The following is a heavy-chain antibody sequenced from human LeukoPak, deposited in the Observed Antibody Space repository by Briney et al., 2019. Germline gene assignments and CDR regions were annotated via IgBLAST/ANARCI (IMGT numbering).Heavy chain of an antibody. Sequence: SVKVSCEASGFTFTSSAVQWVRQARGQRLEWIGWIVVGSGNTNYAQKFQERVTITRDMSTRTAYMEVSSLRSEDTAVYYCAALSFSSGWYVPDDYWGQRTLVTVSS. J-gene: IGHJ4*02. V-gene: IGHV1-58*01. CDR3: AALSFSSGWYVPDDY. CDR2: IVVGSGNT. CDR1: GFTFTSSA. D-gene: IGHD6-19*01.